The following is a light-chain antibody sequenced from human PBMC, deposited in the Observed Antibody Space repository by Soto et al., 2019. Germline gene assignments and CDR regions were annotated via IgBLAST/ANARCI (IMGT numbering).Light chain of an antibody. V-gene: IGKV1-5*03. CDR1: QSISSW. CDR2: KAS. J-gene: IGKJ1*01. Sequence: DIPMTQSPSTLSASVGDRVTITCRASQSISSWLAWYQQKPGKAPKLLIYKASSLESGVPSTFSGSGSGTEFTLTISSLQPDDFATYYCQQYNSYWTFGQGTKVEIK. CDR3: QQYNSYWT.